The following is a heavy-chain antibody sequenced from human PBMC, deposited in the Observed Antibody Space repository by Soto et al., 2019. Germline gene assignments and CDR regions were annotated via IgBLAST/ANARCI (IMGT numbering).Heavy chain of an antibody. D-gene: IGHD3-3*01. CDR1: GYTFSNYG. Sequence: QVQLVQSGAEVRKPGASVKVSCKASGYTFSNYGIYWLRQAPGQGLEWLGWVSTHNGDTNYAQKFHDRVTMTTHPSTNTASMELRSLKSDDTAVYYCARGHFDFWSGYPIEYWGQGTSVTVSS. V-gene: IGHV1-18*04. CDR3: ARGHFDFWSGYPIEY. CDR2: VSTHNGDT. J-gene: IGHJ4*02.